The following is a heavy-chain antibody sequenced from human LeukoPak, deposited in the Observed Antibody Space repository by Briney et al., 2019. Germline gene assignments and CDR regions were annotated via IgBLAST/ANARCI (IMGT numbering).Heavy chain of an antibody. CDR3: ARVRGGYCSGGSCYSAFDI. D-gene: IGHD2-15*01. CDR2: IKQDGSEK. CDR1: GFTFSSYR. J-gene: IGHJ3*02. Sequence: GGSLRLSCAASGFTFSSYRMSWVRQAPGKGLEWVANIKQDGSEKYYVDSVKGRFTISRDNAQNSLYLQMNSLRAEDTAVFYCARVRGGYCSGGSCYSAFDIWGQGTMVTVSS. V-gene: IGHV3-7*04.